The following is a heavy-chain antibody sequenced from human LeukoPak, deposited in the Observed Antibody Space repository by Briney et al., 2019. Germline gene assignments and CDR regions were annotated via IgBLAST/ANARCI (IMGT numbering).Heavy chain of an antibody. CDR1: GFPFEDYT. D-gene: IGHD3-22*01. Sequence: PGGSLHLSFLASGFPFEDYTMHWVRQAPGKTLEWVSLVNWHGTTYYTDSVKGRFTISRDNSKNSLYLQMDTLRSEDTAFYYCVKDLSYESSGSVFDYWGQGSLVTVSS. V-gene: IGHV3-43*01. J-gene: IGHJ4*02. CDR3: VKDLSYESSGSVFDY. CDR2: VNWHGTT.